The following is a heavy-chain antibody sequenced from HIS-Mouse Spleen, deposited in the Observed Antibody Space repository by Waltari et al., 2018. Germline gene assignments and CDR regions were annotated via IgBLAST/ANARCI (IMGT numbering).Heavy chain of an antibody. CDR1: GFTFSSYA. Sequence: EVQLLESGGGLVQPGGSLRLSCAASGFTFSSYAMSWVRQAPGKGLGWGSSFRGMGGSTYYADSVKGRFTISRDNSKNTLYLQMNSLRAEDTAVYYCAKDRNWGSSGYFDYWGQGTLVTVSS. J-gene: IGHJ4*02. D-gene: IGHD3-16*01. CDR3: AKDRNWGSSGYFDY. V-gene: IGHV3-23*01. CDR2: FRGMGGST.